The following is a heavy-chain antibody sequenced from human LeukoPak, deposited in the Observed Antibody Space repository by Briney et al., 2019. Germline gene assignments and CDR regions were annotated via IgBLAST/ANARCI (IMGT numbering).Heavy chain of an antibody. J-gene: IGHJ4*02. V-gene: IGHV4-39*07. CDR2: INHSGST. D-gene: IGHD3-10*01. Sequence: SETLSLTCTVSGGSISSSSYYWSWIRQPPGKGLEWIGEINHSGSTNYNPSLKSRVTISVDTSKNQFSLKLSSVTAADTAVYYCARRASITMVRGVISLWGQGTLVTVSS. CDR1: GGSISSSSYY. CDR3: ARRASITMVRGVISL.